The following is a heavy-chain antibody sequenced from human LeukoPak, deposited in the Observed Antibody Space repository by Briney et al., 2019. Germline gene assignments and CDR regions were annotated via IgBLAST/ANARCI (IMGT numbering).Heavy chain of an antibody. V-gene: IGHV4-34*01. D-gene: IGHD3-22*01. CDR2: NNHSGST. CDR3: ARGEGYYDSGAYYYGDY. J-gene: IGHJ4*02. Sequence: SETLSLTCAVYGGSFSGYYWSWIRQPPGKGLECIGENNHSGSTNYNPSHKSRVTISVDTSKNQFSLKLSSVTAADTAVCYCARGEGYYDSGAYYYGDYWGQGTLVTVSS. CDR1: GGSFSGYY.